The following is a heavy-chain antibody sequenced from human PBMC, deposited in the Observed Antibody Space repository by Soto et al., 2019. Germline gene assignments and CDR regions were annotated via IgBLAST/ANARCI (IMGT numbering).Heavy chain of an antibody. CDR1: GGSFSGYY. CDR3: ARGTGTKTFDY. D-gene: IGHD1-1*01. Sequence: QVQLQQWGAGLLKPSETLSLTCAVYGGSFSGYYWSWIRQPPGKGLEWIGEINHSGSTNYNPSLKSRVTISVDTSKNQFSLQLSSVTAADTAVYYCARGTGTKTFDYWGQGTLVTVSS. V-gene: IGHV4-34*01. J-gene: IGHJ4*02. CDR2: INHSGST.